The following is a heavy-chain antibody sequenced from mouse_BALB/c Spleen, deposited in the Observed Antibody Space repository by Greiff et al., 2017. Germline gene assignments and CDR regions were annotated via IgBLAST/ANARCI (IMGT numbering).Heavy chain of an antibody. CDR3: ARAPLLRGAMDY. CDR2: ISSGSSTI. Sequence: EVQLVASGGGLVQPGGSRKLSCAASGFTFSSFGMHWVRQAPEKGLEWVAYISSGSSTIYYADTVKGRFTISRDNPKNTLFLQMTSLRSEDTAMYYCARAPLLRGAMDYWGQGTSVTVSS. D-gene: IGHD1-1*01. V-gene: IGHV5-17*02. CDR1: GFTFSSFG. J-gene: IGHJ4*01.